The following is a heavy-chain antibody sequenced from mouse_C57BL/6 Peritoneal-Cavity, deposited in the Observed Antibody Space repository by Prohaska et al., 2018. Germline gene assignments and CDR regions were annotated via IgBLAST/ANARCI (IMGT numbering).Heavy chain of an antibody. CDR2: IYPGSGNT. D-gene: IGHD1-1*01. CDR1: GYTFTDYY. V-gene: IGHV1-84*01. J-gene: IGHJ1*03. Sequence: QIQLQQSGPELVKPGASVKISCKASGYTFTDYYINWVKQRPGQGLEWIGWIYPGSGNTKYNEKFKGKATLTVDTSSSTAYMQLSSLTSEDSAVYFCARNSGSYYGSSDWYVYVWGTGTTVTVSS. CDR3: ARNSGSYYGSSDWYVYV.